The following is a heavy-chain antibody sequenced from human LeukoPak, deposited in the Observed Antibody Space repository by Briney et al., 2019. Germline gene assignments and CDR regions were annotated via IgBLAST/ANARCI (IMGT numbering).Heavy chain of an antibody. V-gene: IGHV3-21*01. CDR1: GFTFSSYS. J-gene: IGHJ4*02. D-gene: IGHD3-10*01. CDR2: ISSSSRYI. Sequence: PGRSLRLSRAASGFTFSSYSMNWVRQAPRKGLECVSSISSSSRYIYYTDSVKGRFTIARDNAKNSLYLQMNSLRAEDTAVYYCARDLSMVRGVSNFDYWGQGTLVTVSS. CDR3: ARDLSMVRGVSNFDY.